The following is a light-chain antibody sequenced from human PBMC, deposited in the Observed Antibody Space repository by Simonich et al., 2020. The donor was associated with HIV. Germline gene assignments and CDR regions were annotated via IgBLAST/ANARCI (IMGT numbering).Light chain of an antibody. CDR1: QSVSRY. J-gene: IGKJ1*01. CDR3: QQYYSTPWT. V-gene: IGKV3-15*01. Sequence: VLTQSPGTLSFSPGERPPLSCRASQSVSRYLAWYQQKPGQVPRLLIYGASTRATGIPARFSGSGSGTEFTLTISSLQSEDFAVYYCQQYYSTPWTFGQGTKVEIK. CDR2: GAS.